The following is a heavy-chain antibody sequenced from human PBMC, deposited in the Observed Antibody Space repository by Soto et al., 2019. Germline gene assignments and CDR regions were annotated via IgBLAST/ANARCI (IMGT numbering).Heavy chain of an antibody. CDR1: GGSFSGYY. J-gene: IGHJ4*02. CDR2: INHSGST. V-gene: IGHV4-34*01. Sequence: QVQLQQWGAGLLKPSETLSLTCAVYGGSFSGYYWSWSRQPPGKGMEWVGEINHSGSTNYNQTLRSRVTISVDTTKNPFSLKLSSVTAADTDVYYWARGQCWRSRFDYWGQGTLVTVSS. CDR3: ARGQCWRSRFDY. D-gene: IGHD6-13*01.